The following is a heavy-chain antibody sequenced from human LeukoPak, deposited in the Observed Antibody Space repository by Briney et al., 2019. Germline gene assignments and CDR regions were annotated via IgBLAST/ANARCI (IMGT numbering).Heavy chain of an antibody. CDR2: IYHSGST. J-gene: IGHJ4*02. Sequence: SETLSLTCTVSGYSISSGYYWGWIRQPPGKGLEWIGSIYHSGSTYYNPSLKSRVTISVDTSKNQFSLKLSSVTAADTAVYYCARDEGSGWYGDWGQGTLVTVSS. CDR3: ARDEGSGWYGD. CDR1: GYSISSGYY. V-gene: IGHV4-38-2*02. D-gene: IGHD6-19*01.